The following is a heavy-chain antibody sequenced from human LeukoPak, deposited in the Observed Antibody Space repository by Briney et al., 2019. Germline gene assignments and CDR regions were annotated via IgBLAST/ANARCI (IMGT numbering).Heavy chain of an antibody. CDR1: GFTFSSYA. CDR3: ARYYYGSGTIRDGWFDP. Sequence: WGSLRLSCAASGFTFSSYAMHWVRQAPGKGLEYVSAISSNGGSTYYANSVKGRFTISRDNSKNTLYLQMGSLRAEDMAVYYCARYYYGSGTIRDGWFDPWGHGTLVTVSS. V-gene: IGHV3-64*01. J-gene: IGHJ5*02. CDR2: ISSNGGST. D-gene: IGHD3-10*01.